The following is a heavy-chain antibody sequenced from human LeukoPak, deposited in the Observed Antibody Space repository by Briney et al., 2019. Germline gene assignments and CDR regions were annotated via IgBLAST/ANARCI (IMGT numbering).Heavy chain of an antibody. D-gene: IGHD6-19*01. CDR2: ISYDGSNK. J-gene: IGHJ4*02. V-gene: IGHV3-30-3*01. Sequence: GGSLRLSCAASGFTFSSYAMHWVRQAPGKGLEWVAVISYDGSNKYYADSVKGRFTISRDNSKNTLYLQMNSLRAEDTAVYYCARDAISSGWSDYWGQGTLVTVSS. CDR3: ARDAISSGWSDY. CDR1: GFTFSSYA.